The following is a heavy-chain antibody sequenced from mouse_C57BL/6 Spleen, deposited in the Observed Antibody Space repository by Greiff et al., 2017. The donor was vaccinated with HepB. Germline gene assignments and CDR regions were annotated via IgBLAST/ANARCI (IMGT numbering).Heavy chain of an antibody. Sequence: EVQLQQSGPELVKPGASVKISCKASGYTFTDYYMNWVKQSHGKSLEWIGDINPNNGGTSYNQKFKDKATLTVDKSSSTAYMELRSLTSEDSAVYYCARWAWFAYWGQGTLVTVSA. CDR3: ARWAWFAY. CDR2: INPNNGGT. CDR1: GYTFTDYY. J-gene: IGHJ3*01. V-gene: IGHV1-26*01.